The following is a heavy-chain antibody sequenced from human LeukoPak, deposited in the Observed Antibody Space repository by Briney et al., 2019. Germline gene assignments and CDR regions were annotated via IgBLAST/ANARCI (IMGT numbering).Heavy chain of an antibody. Sequence: SETLSLTCTVSGGSISSSNWWSWVRQPPGKGLEWIGEIYHSGSTNYNPSLKSRVTISVDKSKNQFSLKLSSVTAADTAVYYCARSTGYGSGTYYLGRSPYYFDYWGQGTLVTVSS. D-gene: IGHD3-10*01. J-gene: IGHJ4*02. CDR2: IYHSGST. V-gene: IGHV4-4*02. CDR1: GGSISSSNW. CDR3: ARSTGYGSGTYYLGRSPYYFDY.